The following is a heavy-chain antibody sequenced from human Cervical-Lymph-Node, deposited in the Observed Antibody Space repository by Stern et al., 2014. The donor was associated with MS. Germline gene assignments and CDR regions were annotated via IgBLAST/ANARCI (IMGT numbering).Heavy chain of an antibody. V-gene: IGHV1-69*01. CDR1: GGTFSNYA. Sequence: VQLVESGAEMKKPGSSVKVSCKASGGTFSNYAFNWVRQAPGQGLERMGLIIPIYGTPNYAAKFQGRVTIIADESTVFMELTNLRSEDAAVYYCAIFHPPRWGQGTMVTVSA. J-gene: IGHJ3*01. CDR3: AIFHPPR. CDR2: IIPIYGTP.